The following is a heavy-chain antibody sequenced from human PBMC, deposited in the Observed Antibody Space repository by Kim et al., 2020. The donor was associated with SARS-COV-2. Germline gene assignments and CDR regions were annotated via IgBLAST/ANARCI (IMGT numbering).Heavy chain of an antibody. CDR2: NDDSGTT. J-gene: IGHJ5*02. Sequence: KGLDWSGHNDDSGTTEYNPSHKSRAIISDDTSKNQFSLKLTSVTPADTAVYFCARDGYGSGSYGWFDPWGQGTLVTVSS. D-gene: IGHD3-10*01. CDR3: ARDGYGSGSYGWFDP. V-gene: IGHV4-59*01.